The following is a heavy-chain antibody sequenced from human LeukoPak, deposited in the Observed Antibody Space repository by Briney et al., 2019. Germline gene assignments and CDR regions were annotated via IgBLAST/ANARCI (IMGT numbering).Heavy chain of an antibody. V-gene: IGHV4-59*01. CDR2: IYYSGST. CDR1: GGSISSYY. Sequence: SETLSLTCTVSGGSISSYYWSWIRQPPGKGLEWIGYIYYSGSTNYNPSLKSRVTMSVDTSKNQFSLKLSSVTAADTAVYYCARERVPAAISTPPRTKGGAFDIWGQGTMVTVSS. D-gene: IGHD2-2*02. J-gene: IGHJ3*02. CDR3: ARERVPAAISTPPRTKGGAFDI.